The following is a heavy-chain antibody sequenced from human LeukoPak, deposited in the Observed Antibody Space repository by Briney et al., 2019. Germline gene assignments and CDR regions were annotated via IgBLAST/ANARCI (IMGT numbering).Heavy chain of an antibody. V-gene: IGHV4-39*07. CDR1: GGSISSSSYY. CDR3: AEAYGSGSYLFDY. CDR2: INHSGST. Sequence: SETLSLTCTVSGGSISSSSYYWGWIRQPPGKGLEWIGEINHSGSTNYNPSLKSRVTISVDTSKNQFSLKLSSVTAADTAVYYCAEAYGSGSYLFDYWGQGTLVTVSS. J-gene: IGHJ4*02. D-gene: IGHD3-10*01.